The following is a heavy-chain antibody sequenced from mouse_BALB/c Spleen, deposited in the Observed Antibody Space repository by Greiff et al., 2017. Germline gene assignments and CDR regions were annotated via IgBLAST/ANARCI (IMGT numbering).Heavy chain of an antibody. CDR2: IWAGGST. CDR3: ARDRRYDRGVYAMDY. Sequence: VKLQESGPGLVAPSQSLSITCTVSGFSLTSYGVHWVRQPPGKGLEWLGVIWAGGSTNYNSALMSRLSISKDNSKSQVFLKMNSLQTDDTAMYYCARDRRYDRGVYAMDYWGQGTSVTVSS. J-gene: IGHJ4*01. CDR1: GFSLTSYG. D-gene: IGHD2-14*01. V-gene: IGHV2-9*02.